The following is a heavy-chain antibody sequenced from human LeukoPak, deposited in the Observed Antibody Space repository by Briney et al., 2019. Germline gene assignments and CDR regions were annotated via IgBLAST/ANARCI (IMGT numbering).Heavy chain of an antibody. Sequence: PGGSLRLSCAASGFTFSSYWMSWVRQAPGKGLEWVANIKQDGSEKYYVDSVKGRFTISRDNAKNSLYLQMKSLRAEDTAVYYCARGSSSWVHYYYYMDVWGKGTTVTVSS. D-gene: IGHD6-13*01. V-gene: IGHV3-7*01. CDR1: GFTFSSYW. CDR2: IKQDGSEK. CDR3: ARGSSSWVHYYYYMDV. J-gene: IGHJ6*03.